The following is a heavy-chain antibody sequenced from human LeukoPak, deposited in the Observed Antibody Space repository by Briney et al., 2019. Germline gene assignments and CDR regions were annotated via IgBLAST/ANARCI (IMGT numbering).Heavy chain of an antibody. Sequence: PGGSLRLSCAASGFTFSSYPLNWVRQAPGKGLEWVSSISTTNSYIYYADSVKGRFTISRDNAKNSLYLQMNSLRAEDTAVYYCARRAGAYSHPYDYWGQGTLVTVSS. CDR1: GFTFSSYP. J-gene: IGHJ4*02. V-gene: IGHV3-21*04. D-gene: IGHD4/OR15-4a*01. CDR3: ARRAGAYSHPYDY. CDR2: ISTTNSYI.